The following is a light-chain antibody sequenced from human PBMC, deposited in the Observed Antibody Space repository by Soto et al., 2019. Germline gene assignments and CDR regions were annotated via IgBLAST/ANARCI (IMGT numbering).Light chain of an antibody. CDR3: ATWDSKLTAVV. J-gene: IGLJ2*01. CDR1: SSNIGNNF. Sequence: QSVLTQPPSMSAAPGQTVTISCSGSSSNIGNNFVSWYQQLPGTAPKLLIFDNSQRPSGIPDRFFGSKSGTSATLGITGPQTGDEAVYYCATWDSKLTAVVFGGGTKLTVL. CDR2: DNS. V-gene: IGLV1-51*01.